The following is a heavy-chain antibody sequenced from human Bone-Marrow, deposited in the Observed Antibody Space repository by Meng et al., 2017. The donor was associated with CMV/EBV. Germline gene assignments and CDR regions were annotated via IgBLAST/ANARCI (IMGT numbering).Heavy chain of an antibody. CDR1: GFTFSSYG. Sequence: GGSLRLSCAASGFTFSSYGMHWVRQAPGKGLEWVAVIWYDGSNKYYADSVKGRFTISRDNSKNTLYLQMNSLRAEDTAVYYCARVNSSGSGWYNYYYYYGMDVWGQGTTVTVSS. CDR3: ARVNSSGSGWYNYYYYYGMDV. CDR2: IWYDGSNK. J-gene: IGHJ6*02. D-gene: IGHD6-19*01. V-gene: IGHV3-33*01.